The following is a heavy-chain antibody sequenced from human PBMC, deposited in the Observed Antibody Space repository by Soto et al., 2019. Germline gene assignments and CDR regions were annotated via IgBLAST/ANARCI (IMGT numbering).Heavy chain of an antibody. CDR1: GYTFTDYG. Sequence: QVQLVQSGPEVKKPGASVKVSCKASGYTFTDYGISWVRQAPGQVLEWIGRISGYNGNTDYAQNFQGRLTMTTDTSTSTADMELRSLRSDDTAVFFCAIDSGNLGVLEYFFDYLGQGTLVTVS. CDR2: ISGYNGNT. D-gene: IGHD1-1*01. V-gene: IGHV1-18*01. CDR3: AIDSGNLGVLEYFFDY. J-gene: IGHJ4*02.